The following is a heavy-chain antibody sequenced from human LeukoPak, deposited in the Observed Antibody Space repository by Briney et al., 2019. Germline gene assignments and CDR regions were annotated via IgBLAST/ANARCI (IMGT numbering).Heavy chain of an antibody. CDR1: GFTFSDFE. V-gene: IGHV3-48*03. J-gene: IGHJ4*02. CDR3: ARRFDC. Sequence: PGGSLRLSCAASGFTFSDFEMNWVRQAPGKGLEWVSYISSSGGSINYADSVKGRFTISRDNAKNSLYLQMNSLRAEDTAVYYCARRFDCWGQGTLVTVSS. CDR2: ISSSGGSI.